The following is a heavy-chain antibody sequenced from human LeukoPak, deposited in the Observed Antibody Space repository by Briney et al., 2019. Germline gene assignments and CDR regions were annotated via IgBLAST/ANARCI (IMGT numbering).Heavy chain of an antibody. J-gene: IGHJ4*02. Sequence: SETLSLTCAVSGDSISNKNWWTWVRQPPGKGLEWIGEIYHSGSTNYNPSLKSRVTISVDMSRNQFSLSLSSVTAADTAVYYCASDPRVRGVPLDYWGPGTLVTVSS. CDR1: GDSISNKNW. CDR3: ASDPRVRGVPLDY. CDR2: IYHSGST. V-gene: IGHV4-4*02. D-gene: IGHD3-10*01.